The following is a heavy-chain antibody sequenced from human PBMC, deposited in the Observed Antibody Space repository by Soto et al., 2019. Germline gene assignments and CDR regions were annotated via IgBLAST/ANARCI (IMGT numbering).Heavy chain of an antibody. V-gene: IGHV1-69*02. CDR1: GGTFSSYT. CDR2: IIPILGIA. D-gene: IGHD2-15*01. J-gene: IGHJ4*02. Sequence: SVKVSCKASGGTFSSYTISWVRQAPGQGLEWMGRIIPILGIANYAQKFQGRVTITADKSTSTAYMELSSVTAADTAVYYCAPSLCSGDTCYFDYWGQGTLVTVSS. CDR3: APSLCSGDTCYFDY.